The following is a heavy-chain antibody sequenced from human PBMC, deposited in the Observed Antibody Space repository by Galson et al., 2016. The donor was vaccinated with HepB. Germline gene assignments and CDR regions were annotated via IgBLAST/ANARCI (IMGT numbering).Heavy chain of an antibody. CDR1: GFTFSSYG. CDR2: ISYDGSSR. CDR3: AKSVGIQLWLGHAFDI. Sequence: SLRLSCAASGFTFSSYGMHWVRQAPGKGLEWVAVISYDGSSRYYADSVKGRFTISRDNSKNTLYVQMNSLRAEDTAVYYCAKSVGIQLWLGHAFDIWGQGTMVTVSS. V-gene: IGHV3-30*18. J-gene: IGHJ3*02. D-gene: IGHD5-18*01.